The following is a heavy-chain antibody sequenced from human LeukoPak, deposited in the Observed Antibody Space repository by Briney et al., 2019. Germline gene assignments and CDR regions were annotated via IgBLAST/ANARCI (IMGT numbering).Heavy chain of an antibody. V-gene: IGHV3-48*02. CDR2: ISSSSSTV. CDR3: ARAVQCLQFVFDH. J-gene: IGHJ4*02. CDR1: GFTFSDYS. Sequence: HPGGSLRLSCAASGFTFSDYSMSWVRQAPGQGLEWVSYISSSSSTVYYADSVKGRFTISRDNAKNSLYLQMNSLRDEDTAVYSCARAVQCLQFVFDHWDQGKPVPVSS. D-gene: IGHD5/OR15-5a*01.